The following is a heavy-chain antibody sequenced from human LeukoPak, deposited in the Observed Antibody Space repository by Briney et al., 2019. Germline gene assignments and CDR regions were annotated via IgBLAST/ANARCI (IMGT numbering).Heavy chain of an antibody. J-gene: IGHJ4*02. V-gene: IGHV1-69*05. CDR2: IIPIFGTA. CDR1: GYTFTSYG. D-gene: IGHD6-6*01. Sequence: ASVKVSCKASGYTFTSYGISWVQQAPGQGLEWMGRIIPIFGTANYAQKFQGRVTIATDESTSTAYMELSSLRSEDTAVYYCARGVVPYSSSSSLDYWGQGTLVTVSS. CDR3: ARGVVPYSSSSSLDY.